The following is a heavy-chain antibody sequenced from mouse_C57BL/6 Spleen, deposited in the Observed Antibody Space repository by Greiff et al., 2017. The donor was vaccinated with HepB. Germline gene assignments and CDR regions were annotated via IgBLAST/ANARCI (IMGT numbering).Heavy chain of an antibody. V-gene: IGHV14-3*01. CDR1: GFNIKNTY. CDR3: ARNGYDGTHSWYFDV. J-gene: IGHJ1*03. Sequence: EVQVVESVAELVRPGASVKLSCTASGFNIKNTYMHWVKQRPEQGLEWIGRIAPANGNTKYAPKFQGKATITADTSSNTAYLQLSSLTSEDTAIYYCARNGYDGTHSWYFDVWGTGTTVTVSS. CDR2: IAPANGNT. D-gene: IGHD2-2*01.